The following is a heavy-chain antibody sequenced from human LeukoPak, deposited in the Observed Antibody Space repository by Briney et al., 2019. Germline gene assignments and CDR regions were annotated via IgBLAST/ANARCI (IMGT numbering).Heavy chain of an antibody. J-gene: IGHJ4*02. V-gene: IGHV3-9*01. D-gene: IGHD3-10*01. CDR2: ISWNSGSI. CDR3: AKARNVKYYYASGVDF. Sequence: GGSLRLSCAASGFSFSDFYMDWVRQAPGHGLEWVSGISWNSGSIGYADSVRGRFTVSRDNGKKSLYLQMNDLGTEDTALYYCAKARNVKYYYASGVDFWGQGILVTVSS. CDR1: GFSFSDFY.